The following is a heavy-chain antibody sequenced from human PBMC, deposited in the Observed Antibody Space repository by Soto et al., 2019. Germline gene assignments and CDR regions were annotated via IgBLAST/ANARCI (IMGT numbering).Heavy chain of an antibody. CDR3: AKGSGSSSASYYYYYYMDV. D-gene: IGHD6-13*01. J-gene: IGHJ6*03. V-gene: IGHV3-30*18. CDR2: ISYDGSNK. Sequence: GSLRLSCAASGFTFSSYGMHWVRQAPGKGLEWVAVISYDGSNKYYADSVKGRFTISRDNSKNTLYLQMNSLRAEDTAVYYCAKGSGSSSASYYYYYYMDVWGKGTTVTVSS. CDR1: GFTFSSYG.